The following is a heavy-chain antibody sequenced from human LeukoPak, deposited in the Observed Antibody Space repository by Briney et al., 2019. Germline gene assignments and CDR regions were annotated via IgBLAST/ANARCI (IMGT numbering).Heavy chain of an antibody. CDR2: INHSGST. CDR1: GGSFSGYY. CDR3: ARGRRGYSYGY. J-gene: IGHJ4*02. Sequence: SETLSLTCAVYGGSFSGYYWSWIRQPPGKGLEWIGEINHSGSTNYNPSLKSRVTISVDTSKNQFSLKLSSVTAADTAVYYCARGRRGYSYGYWGQGTLVTVSS. D-gene: IGHD5-18*01. V-gene: IGHV4-34*01.